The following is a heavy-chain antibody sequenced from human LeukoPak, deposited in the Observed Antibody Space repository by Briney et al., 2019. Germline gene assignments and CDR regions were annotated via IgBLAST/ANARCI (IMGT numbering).Heavy chain of an antibody. D-gene: IGHD1-26*01. Sequence: QPGGSLRPSCTASGFTFGDYAMGWFRQAPGKGLEWVGLIRSKAYGGTTEYAASVKGRFTISRDDSKSIAYLQMNSLKTEDTAVYYCTRDPGRVGAQGAFDIWGQGTMVTVSS. V-gene: IGHV3-49*03. CDR1: GFTFGDYA. J-gene: IGHJ3*02. CDR3: TRDPGRVGAQGAFDI. CDR2: IRSKAYGGTT.